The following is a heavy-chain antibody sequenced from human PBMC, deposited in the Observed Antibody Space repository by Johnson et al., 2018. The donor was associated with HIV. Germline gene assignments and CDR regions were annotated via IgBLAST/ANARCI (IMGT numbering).Heavy chain of an antibody. CDR2: ISGSGGST. V-gene: IGHV3-23*04. Sequence: EVQLVESGGGLVQPGGSLRLSCAASGFTFSSYAMSWVRQAPGKGLEWVSAISGSGGSTYYADSVKGRFTISRANSKNTLYLQMNSLRAEDTAVYYCATASGSPDAFDIWGQGTMVTVSS. CDR3: ATASGSPDAFDI. D-gene: IGHD1-26*01. J-gene: IGHJ3*02. CDR1: GFTFSSYA.